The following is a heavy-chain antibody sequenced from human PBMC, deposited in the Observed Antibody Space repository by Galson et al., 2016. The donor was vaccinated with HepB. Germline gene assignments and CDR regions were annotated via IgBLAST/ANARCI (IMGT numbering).Heavy chain of an antibody. J-gene: IGHJ1*01. Sequence: SVKVSCKASGYSFTSFAITSVRQAPGQGLEWMGWISGYNGNTNYAQNLQGRVTMTIETSTNTVYMELRSLTSDDTAVYFCARGSKTAGVDWGQGTLVTVSS. CDR2: ISGYNGNT. CDR3: ARGSKTAGVD. D-gene: IGHD6-19*01. V-gene: IGHV1-18*01. CDR1: GYSFTSFA.